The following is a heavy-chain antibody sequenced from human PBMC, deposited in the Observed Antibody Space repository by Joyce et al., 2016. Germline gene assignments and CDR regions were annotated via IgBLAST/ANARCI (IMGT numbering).Heavy chain of an antibody. CDR1: GLTLSNYG. CDR2: ISYDGIYK. D-gene: IGHD6-25*01. CDR3: AKILTATYSSGWFLDY. V-gene: IGHV3-30*18. Sequence: QVQLVESGGGVVQPGRSLRLSCAASGLTLSNYGVHWVREGPGKGLEWVAVISYDGIYKYDADSVKGRFTISRDKSKNTVFLEMNSLRTEDTAVYYCAKILTATYSSGWFLDYWGQGTLVTVSS. J-gene: IGHJ4*02.